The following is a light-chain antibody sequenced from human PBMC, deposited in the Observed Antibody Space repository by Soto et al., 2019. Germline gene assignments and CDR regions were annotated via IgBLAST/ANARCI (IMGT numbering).Light chain of an antibody. V-gene: IGLV3-21*02. CDR1: NIGSRS. J-gene: IGLJ1*01. CDR2: DDR. Sequence: YELTQPPSVSVAPGQTASISCGGNNIGSRSVHWYQQKPGQAPVLVVYDDRDRPSGIPERFAGSNSGNTATLTISRVEAGDEADYYCQVWDSTSDHYVFGTGTK. CDR3: QVWDSTSDHYV.